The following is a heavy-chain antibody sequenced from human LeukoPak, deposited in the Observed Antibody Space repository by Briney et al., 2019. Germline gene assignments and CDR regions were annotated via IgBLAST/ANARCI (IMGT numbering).Heavy chain of an antibody. J-gene: IGHJ4*02. V-gene: IGHV3-7*04. D-gene: IGHD5-24*01. CDR3: TRVGYIDEGIDY. CDR1: GFPFSSYW. Sequence: GGSLRLSCVASGFPFSSYWMTWVRQAPGKGLVWVANIKQDGSKKSYVDSVKGRFTISRDNAKNSLYLQMNSLGAEDTAIYYCTRVGYIDEGIDYWGQGTLVTVSS. CDR2: IKQDGSKK.